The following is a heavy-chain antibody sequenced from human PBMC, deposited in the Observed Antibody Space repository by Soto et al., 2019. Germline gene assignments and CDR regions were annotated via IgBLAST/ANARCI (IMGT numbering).Heavy chain of an antibody. D-gene: IGHD2-2*01. Sequence: PGGSLRLFCTASEFTFSDYYMSWIRMAPEKGMEWVSYISSSSSYTNYADSVKGRFTISRDNAKNSLYLQMNSLRAEDTAVYYCTRGRHSSPYRIVPRYYFDYWGQGT. CDR1: EFTFSDYY. CDR2: ISSSSSYT. V-gene: IGHV3-11*03. J-gene: IGHJ4*02. CDR3: TRGRHSSPYRIVPRYYFDY.